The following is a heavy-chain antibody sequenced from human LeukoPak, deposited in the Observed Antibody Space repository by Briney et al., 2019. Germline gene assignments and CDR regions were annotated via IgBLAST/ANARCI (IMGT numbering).Heavy chain of an antibody. V-gene: IGHV3-23*01. CDR3: ASPLRVYYYYYMDV. CDR1: GLTFSSYA. J-gene: IGHJ6*03. CDR2: ISGSGGST. Sequence: GGSLRLSCAASGLTFSSYAMSWVRHPPGRGLEWVSAISGSGGSTYYADSVKRRFTISREKSKNTLYLQMNSLRAEDTAVYYCASPLRVYYYYYMDVWGKGTTVTVSS.